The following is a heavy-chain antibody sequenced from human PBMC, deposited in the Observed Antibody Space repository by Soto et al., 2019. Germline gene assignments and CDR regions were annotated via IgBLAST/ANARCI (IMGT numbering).Heavy chain of an antibody. CDR1: GFTVSSNY. CDR2: IYSGGST. D-gene: IGHD5-12*01. CDR3: AREGLYSGYALFALDI. Sequence: GGSLRLSCAASGFTVSSNYMSWVRQAPGKGLEWVSVIYSGGSTYYADSVKGRFTISRDNSKNTLYLQINSLRAEDTAVYYCAREGLYSGYALFALDIWGQGTMVTVSS. J-gene: IGHJ3*02. V-gene: IGHV3-66*01.